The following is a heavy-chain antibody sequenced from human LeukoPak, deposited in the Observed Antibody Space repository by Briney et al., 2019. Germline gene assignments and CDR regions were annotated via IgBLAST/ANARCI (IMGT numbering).Heavy chain of an antibody. CDR3: ARATGTSDY. CDR2: IITGSTYI. J-gene: IGHJ4*02. CDR1: GFTSSIYS. D-gene: IGHD1-1*01. Sequence: GGSLRLSCAASGFTSSIYSINWVRQAPGKGLEWVSSIITGSTYIYYADSVKGRFTISRDTAKNSLYLQMNSLRAEDTAVYYCARATGTSDYWGQGTLVTVSS. V-gene: IGHV3-21*01.